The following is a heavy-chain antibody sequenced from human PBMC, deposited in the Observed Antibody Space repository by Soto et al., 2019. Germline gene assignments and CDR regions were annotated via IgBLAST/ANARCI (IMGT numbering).Heavy chain of an antibody. CDR1: GGTFSSYA. J-gene: IGHJ3*02. D-gene: IGHD3-3*01. V-gene: IGHV1-69*01. CDR3: ARDYDFWSGYFHDAFDI. Sequence: QVQLVQSGAEVKKPGSSVKVSCKASGGTFSSYAISWVRQAPGQGLEWMGGIIPIFGTANYAQKFQGRVTITADESTSTAYMELSSLRSEGTAVYYCARDYDFWSGYFHDAFDIWGQGTMVTVSS. CDR2: IIPIFGTA.